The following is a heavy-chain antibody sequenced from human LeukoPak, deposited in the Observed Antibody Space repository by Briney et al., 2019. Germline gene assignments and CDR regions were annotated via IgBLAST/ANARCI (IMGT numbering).Heavy chain of an antibody. D-gene: IGHD3-10*01. CDR1: GYTFTSYA. Sequence: ASVKVSCKASGYTFTSYAMHWVRQAPGQGLEWMGWINTNTGNPTYAQGFTGRFVFSLDTSVSTAYLQISSLKAEDTAVYYCARDTDPKPWFGELLWVFDPWGQGTLVTVSS. J-gene: IGHJ5*02. CDR3: ARDTDPKPWFGELLWVFDP. CDR2: INTNTGNP. V-gene: IGHV7-4-1*02.